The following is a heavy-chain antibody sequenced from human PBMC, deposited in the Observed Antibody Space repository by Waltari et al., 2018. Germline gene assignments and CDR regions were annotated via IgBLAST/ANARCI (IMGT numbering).Heavy chain of an antibody. D-gene: IGHD6-6*01. Sequence: QLQLQESGPGLVKPSETLSLTCTVSGGSISSRSYYWGWIRQPPGKGLEWIGSIYYSGSTYYNPSLKSRVTISVDTSKNQFSLKLSSVTAADTAVYYCTRESHSSSYYMDVWGKGTTVTISS. CDR2: IYYSGST. V-gene: IGHV4-39*07. J-gene: IGHJ6*03. CDR3: TRESHSSSYYMDV. CDR1: GGSISSRSYY.